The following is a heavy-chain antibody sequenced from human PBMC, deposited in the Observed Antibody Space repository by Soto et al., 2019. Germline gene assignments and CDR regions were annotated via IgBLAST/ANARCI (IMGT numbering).Heavy chain of an antibody. D-gene: IGHD1-26*01. CDR1: GXTFXXXX. CDR2: ISAYNGNT. J-gene: IGHJ6*02. CDR3: ARGSVGAPDYYYGMDV. V-gene: IGHV1-18*01. Sequence: QVQLVQSGAEVKKPXXXVXXXXXXXGXTFXXXXXXXVRXXXXQXXXXXGWISAYNGNTNYAQKLQGRVTMTTDTSTSTAYMELRSLRSDDTAVYYCARGSVGAPDYYYGMDVWGQGTTVTVSS.